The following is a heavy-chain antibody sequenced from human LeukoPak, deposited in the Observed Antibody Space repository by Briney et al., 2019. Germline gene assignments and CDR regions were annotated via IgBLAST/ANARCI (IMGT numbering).Heavy chain of an antibody. D-gene: IGHD3-10*01. CDR3: AKGVRLWFAFYFDY. V-gene: IGHV3-23*01. CDR1: GFTFSNYA. Sequence: GGSLRLSCAASGFTFSNYAMTWVRQGPGKGLEWVSSISGNSANTYYADSVKGRFTVSRDNAKNILYLQMNSLRVEDTAVYFCAKGVRLWFAFYFDYWGQGTLATVSS. J-gene: IGHJ4*02. CDR2: ISGNSANT.